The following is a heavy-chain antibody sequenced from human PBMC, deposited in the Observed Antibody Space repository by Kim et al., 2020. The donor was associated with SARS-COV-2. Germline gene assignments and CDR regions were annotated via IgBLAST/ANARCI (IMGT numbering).Heavy chain of an antibody. J-gene: IGHJ4*02. CDR3: SSGPHGSVEAY. Sequence: SETLSLTCTVSGGPITSDYWSWMRQPAGKGLEWIGRIYGSGGTSYTSSAKARITMSIDTSRNQFSLKFNPVSAADTAVYFCSSGPHGSVEAYWGPRTL. CDR1: GGPITSDY. D-gene: IGHD1-26*01. CDR2: IYGSGGT. V-gene: IGHV4-4*07.